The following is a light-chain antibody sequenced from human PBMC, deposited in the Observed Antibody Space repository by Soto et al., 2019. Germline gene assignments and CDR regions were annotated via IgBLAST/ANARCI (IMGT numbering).Light chain of an antibody. V-gene: IGKV3-11*01. CDR2: DAS. CDR1: QSVSSY. J-gene: IGKJ1*01. CDR3: QQYADSPWT. Sequence: EILLPPSPATLSLSPVASATPSCRASQSVSSYLAWYTPKPGQAPRLLIYDASNRATGIPDRLSGSGSGTDCTLAIGRLEPEDVAVDFCQQYADSPWTVGQGTKVDIK.